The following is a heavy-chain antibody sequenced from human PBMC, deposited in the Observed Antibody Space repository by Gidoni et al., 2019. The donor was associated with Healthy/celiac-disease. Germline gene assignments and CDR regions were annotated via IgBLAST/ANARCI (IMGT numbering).Heavy chain of an antibody. CDR2: MNPNSGNT. CDR1: GYTFTSYD. V-gene: IGHV1-8*01. D-gene: IGHD2-15*01. J-gene: IGHJ6*02. CDR3: ARSVFCSGGSSYVEIYYYGMDV. Sequence: QVLLVQSGAEVKKPGASVKVSCKASGYTFTSYDINWVRQATGQGLEWMGWMNPNSGNTGYAQKFQGRVTMTRNTSISTAYMELSSLRSEDTAVYYCARSVFCSGGSSYVEIYYYGMDVWGQGTTVTVSS.